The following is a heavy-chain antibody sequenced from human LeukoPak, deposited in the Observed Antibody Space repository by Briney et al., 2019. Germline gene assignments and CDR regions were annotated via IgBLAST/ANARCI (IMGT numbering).Heavy chain of an antibody. V-gene: IGHV3-7*01. J-gene: IGHJ4*02. CDR2: INLDGSER. CDR1: GFTFSGHS. CDR3: GRVIAGAIDY. Sequence: PGGSLRLSCAASGFTFSGHSTTWVRQAPGKGLEWVANINLDGSERFYVDFVKGRFTISRDNADNSMYLQMNSLRAEDTAVYYRGRVIAGAIDYWGQGTLVTVSS. D-gene: IGHD6-13*01.